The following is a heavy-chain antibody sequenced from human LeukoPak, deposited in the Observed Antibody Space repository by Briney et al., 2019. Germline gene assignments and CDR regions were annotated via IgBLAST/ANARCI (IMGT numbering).Heavy chain of an antibody. CDR2: IYHSGST. V-gene: IGHV4-38-2*02. J-gene: IGHJ6*02. Sequence: SETLSLTCTVSGYSISSGYYWGWIRQPPGKGLEWIGSIYHSGSTYYNPSLKSRVTISVDTSKNQFSLKLSSVTAADTAVYYCARDQDGMDVWGQGTTVTVSS. CDR3: ARDQDGMDV. CDR1: GYSISSGYY.